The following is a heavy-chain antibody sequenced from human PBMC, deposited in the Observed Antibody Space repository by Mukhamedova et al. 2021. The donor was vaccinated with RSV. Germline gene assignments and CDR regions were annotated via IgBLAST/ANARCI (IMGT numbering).Heavy chain of an antibody. J-gene: IGHJ6*03. V-gene: IGHV3-33*01. CDR2: IWYDGSNK. CDR3: ARSSFTTVTTDYYYYMDV. Sequence: SYGMHWVRQAPGKGLAWVAVIWYDGSNKYYADSVKGRFTISRDNSKNTLYLQMNSLRAEDTAVYYCARSSFTTVTTDYYYYMDV. D-gene: IGHD4-17*01. CDR1: SYG.